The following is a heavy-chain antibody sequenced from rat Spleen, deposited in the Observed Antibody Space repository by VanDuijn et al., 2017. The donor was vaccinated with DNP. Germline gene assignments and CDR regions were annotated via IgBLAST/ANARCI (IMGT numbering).Heavy chain of an antibody. Sequence: QVQLKESGPGLVQPSQTLSLTCTVAGFSLTSYNVHWVRQPPGKGLEWMGVIWNTGGTRYNSALKSRLSISKDTSKSQVFLKMNSLQTEDTAIYFCARETAEFTVGPMDAWGQGTSVTVSS. J-gene: IGHJ4*01. V-gene: IGHV2-41*01. CDR3: ARETAEFTVGPMDA. CDR1: GFSLTSYN. CDR2: IWNTGGT. D-gene: IGHD1-1*01.